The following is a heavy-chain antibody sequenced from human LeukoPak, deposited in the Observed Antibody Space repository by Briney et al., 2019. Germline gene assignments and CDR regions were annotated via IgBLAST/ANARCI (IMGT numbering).Heavy chain of an antibody. CDR2: IYSGGST. V-gene: IGHV3-53*01. Sequence: GGSLRLSCAASGFTVSSNYMSWVRQAPGKGLEWVSVIYSGGSTYYADSMKGRFTISRDNSKNTLYLQMNSLRAEDTAVYYCARDQAWLGMDVWGQGTTVTVSS. D-gene: IGHD6-19*01. J-gene: IGHJ6*02. CDR3: ARDQAWLGMDV. CDR1: GFTVSSNY.